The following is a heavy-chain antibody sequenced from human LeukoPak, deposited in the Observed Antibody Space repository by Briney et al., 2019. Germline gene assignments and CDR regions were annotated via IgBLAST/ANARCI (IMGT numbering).Heavy chain of an antibody. D-gene: IGHD3-3*01. CDR2: RTPNSGGT. CDR1: GYTFTGYY. Sequence: ASVRVSCKASGYTFTGYYMPWVRQAPGQGLEWMGWRTPNSGGTNSAQKFQGRVTMTRDTSISTAYMELSRLRSDDPVIYYCARTYFYYWSGYLTRLNWFDPWGQGTLVTVSS. CDR3: ARTYFYYWSGYLTRLNWFDP. J-gene: IGHJ5*02. V-gene: IGHV1-2*02.